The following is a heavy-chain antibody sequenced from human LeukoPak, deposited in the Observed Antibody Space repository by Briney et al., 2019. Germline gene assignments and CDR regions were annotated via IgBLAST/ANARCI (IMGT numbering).Heavy chain of an antibody. D-gene: IGHD3-9*01. Sequence: ASVKVSCKASGYTFTSYGISWVRQAPGQGLEWMGWISAYNGNTNYAQKLQGRVTMTTDTSTSTAYMELRSLRSDDTAVYYCARDWHFDWLFPGAFDIWGQGTMVTVSS. J-gene: IGHJ3*02. CDR3: ARDWHFDWLFPGAFDI. CDR1: GYTFTSYG. CDR2: ISAYNGNT. V-gene: IGHV1-18*01.